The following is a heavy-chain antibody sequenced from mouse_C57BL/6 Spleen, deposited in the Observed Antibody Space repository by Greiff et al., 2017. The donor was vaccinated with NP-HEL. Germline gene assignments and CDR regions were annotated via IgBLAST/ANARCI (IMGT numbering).Heavy chain of an antibody. CDR3: ARASDGYYVEAKDY. CDR1: GFSLTSYG. J-gene: IGHJ4*01. Sequence: QVQLQQSGPGLVQPSQRLSITCTVSGFSLTSYGVHWVRQSPGKGLEWLGVIWRGGSTDYNAAFMSRLSITKDNSKSQVFFKMNSLQADDTAIYYCARASDGYYVEAKDYWGQGTSVTVSS. V-gene: IGHV2-5*01. D-gene: IGHD2-3*01. CDR2: IWRGGST.